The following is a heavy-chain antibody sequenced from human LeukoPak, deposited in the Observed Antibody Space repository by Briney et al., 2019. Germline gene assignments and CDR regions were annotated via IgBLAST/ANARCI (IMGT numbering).Heavy chain of an antibody. CDR3: VRIPNSANFPNWFDP. Sequence: GGSLTLSCAASGFTFSSYTMNWVRQAPGKGLEWISSMSGSSDIYYADSVRGRFTISRDNAKNSLFLQMNSLRADDTAVYYCVRIPNSANFPNWFDPWGQGTLVTVSS. V-gene: IGHV3-21*01. J-gene: IGHJ5*02. D-gene: IGHD4/OR15-4a*01. CDR2: MSGSSDI. CDR1: GFTFSSYT.